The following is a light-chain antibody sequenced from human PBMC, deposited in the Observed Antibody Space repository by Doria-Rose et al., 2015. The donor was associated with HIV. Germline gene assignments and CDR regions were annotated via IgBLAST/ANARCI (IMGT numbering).Light chain of an antibody. Sequence: TQSPGTLSLSPGERATLSCRASQSFSSTYLACYQQKPGHAPSLLIYDGSTRATGIPDRFSASGSGTDFTLTINRLEPEDFALYYCHQYGASWTFGQGTKVEI. CDR1: QSFSSTY. CDR3: HQYGASWT. V-gene: IGKV3-20*01. CDR2: DGS. J-gene: IGKJ1*01.